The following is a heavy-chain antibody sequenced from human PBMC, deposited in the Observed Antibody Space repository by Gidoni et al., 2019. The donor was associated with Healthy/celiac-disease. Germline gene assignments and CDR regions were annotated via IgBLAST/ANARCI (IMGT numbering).Heavy chain of an antibody. CDR3: AKTFGLGAPWAVAGMVDDFDY. CDR1: GFTFSSYA. D-gene: IGHD6-19*01. Sequence: EVQLLESGGGLVQPGGSLRLSCAASGFTFSSYAMSWVRQAPGKGLEWVSAMSGSGGSTYYADSVKGRFTISRDNSKNTLYLQMNSLRAEDTAVYYCAKTFGLGAPWAVAGMVDDFDYWGQGTLVTVSS. V-gene: IGHV3-23*01. CDR2: MSGSGGST. J-gene: IGHJ4*02.